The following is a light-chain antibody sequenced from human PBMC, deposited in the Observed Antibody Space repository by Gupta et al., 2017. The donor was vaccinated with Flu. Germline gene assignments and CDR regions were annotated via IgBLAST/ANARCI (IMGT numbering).Light chain of an antibody. CDR1: QNIGSY. Sequence: DIQMTQSPSSLSASVGDRVIITCRAGQNIGSYLNWYQQKPGKAPNLLIYGASNLQSGVPSRFTGSGSGTDFTLTISWLQPEDFATYYCQQTDSTPRTFGQGTKVEIK. CDR2: GAS. J-gene: IGKJ1*01. V-gene: IGKV1-39*01. CDR3: QQTDSTPRT.